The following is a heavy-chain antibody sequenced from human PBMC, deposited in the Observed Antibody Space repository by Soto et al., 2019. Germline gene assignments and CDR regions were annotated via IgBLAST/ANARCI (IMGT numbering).Heavy chain of an antibody. V-gene: IGHV3-23*01. J-gene: IGHJ4*02. CDR3: AKEDYGVYVD. CDR2: ISGSGGTT. Sequence: EVQLLESGGAPVQSGGSLRLSCVASGFTFENYAMSWVRQAPGKGLEWVSAISGSGGTTYYSDSVKGRFTISRDNSKNTVYLQMNSLRAEDTAVYYCAKEDYGVYVDWGQGTLVTVSS. D-gene: IGHD4-17*01. CDR1: GFTFENYA.